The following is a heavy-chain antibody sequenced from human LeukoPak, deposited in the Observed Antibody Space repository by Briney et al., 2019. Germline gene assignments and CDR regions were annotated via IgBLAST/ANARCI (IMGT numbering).Heavy chain of an antibody. V-gene: IGHV3-30*02. CDR2: IRYDGSNK. D-gene: IGHD3-10*01. Sequence: GGSLRLSCAASGFTFSSYGMHWVRQAPGKGLEWVAFIRYDGSNKYYADSVKGRFTISRDNSKNTLYLQMNSLRAEDTAVYYCASTMAWSYYYYGMDVWGQGTTVTVS. CDR3: ASTMAWSYYYYGMDV. J-gene: IGHJ6*02. CDR1: GFTFSSYG.